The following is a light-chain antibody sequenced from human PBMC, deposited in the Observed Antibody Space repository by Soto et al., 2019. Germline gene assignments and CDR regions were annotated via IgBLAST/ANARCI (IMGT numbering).Light chain of an antibody. CDR1: QRIGTY. V-gene: IGKV3-11*01. CDR2: DTS. Sequence: EIVLTQSPATLSLSPGDRATLSCRASQRIGTYLAWYQQKAGQAPSLLIYDTSNRATGIPTRFSGSGSGTVFTLTISSLEPEDFAVYFCQHRSNSPPTWTFGQGTKVEIK. J-gene: IGKJ1*01. CDR3: QHRSNSPPTWT.